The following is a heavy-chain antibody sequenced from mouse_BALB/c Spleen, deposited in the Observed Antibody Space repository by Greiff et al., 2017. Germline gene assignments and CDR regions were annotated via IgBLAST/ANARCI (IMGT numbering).Heavy chain of an antibody. Sequence: QVQLQQSGAELVKPGASVKLSCKASGYTFTSYYMYWVKQRPGQGLEWIGEINPSNGGTNFNEKFKSKATLTVDKSSSTAYMQLSSLTSEDSAVYYCARSGGGRCWFAYWGQGTLVTVSA. CDR3: ARSGGGRCWFAY. D-gene: IGHD1-1*02. V-gene: IGHV1S81*02. J-gene: IGHJ3*01. CDR1: GYTFTSYY. CDR2: INPSNGGT.